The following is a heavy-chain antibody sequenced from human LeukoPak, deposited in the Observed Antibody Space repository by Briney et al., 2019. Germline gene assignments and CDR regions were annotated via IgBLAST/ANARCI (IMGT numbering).Heavy chain of an antibody. CDR1: GFTFSSYA. CDR2: ISGSGGST. Sequence: PGGSMRLSCAASGFTFSSYAMSWVRQAPGQGLEWVSAISGSGGSTYYADSVKGRFTISRDNSKNTLYLQMNSLRAEDTAVYYCAKGFGKLSYYGMDVWGKGTTVTVSS. J-gene: IGHJ6*04. D-gene: IGHD3-10*01. CDR3: AKGFGKLSYYGMDV. V-gene: IGHV3-23*01.